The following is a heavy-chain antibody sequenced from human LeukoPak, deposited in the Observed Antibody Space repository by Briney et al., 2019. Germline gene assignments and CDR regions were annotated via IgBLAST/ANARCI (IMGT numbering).Heavy chain of an antibody. CDR1: GGSISSYY. Sequence: SETLSLTCTVSGGSISSYYWSWIRQPAGKGLEWIGRIYTSGSTNYNPSLKSRVTISVDKSKNQFSLKLSSVTAADTAVYYCARGQVTIFGVVIIPDYFDYWGQGTLVTVSS. CDR2: IYTSGST. V-gene: IGHV4-4*07. J-gene: IGHJ4*02. CDR3: ARGQVTIFGVVIIPDYFDY. D-gene: IGHD3-3*01.